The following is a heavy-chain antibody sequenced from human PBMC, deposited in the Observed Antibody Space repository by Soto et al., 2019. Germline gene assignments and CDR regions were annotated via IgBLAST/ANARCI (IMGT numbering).Heavy chain of an antibody. CDR1: GASIRRSSYY. V-gene: IGHV4-39*01. CDR2: IYYSGNT. D-gene: IGHD3-9*01. J-gene: IGHJ4*02. Sequence: QLQLRESGTGVVKPSESLSLTCAISGASIRRSSYYWGWIRQSPGRAPEWIGSIYYSGNTFYTSSLKSCVTISLATANNRFSLTVTSVTAEDTAVYYCARSRYFDWMTWGFFDYWGKGSLVIVSS. CDR3: ARSRYFDWMTWGFFDY.